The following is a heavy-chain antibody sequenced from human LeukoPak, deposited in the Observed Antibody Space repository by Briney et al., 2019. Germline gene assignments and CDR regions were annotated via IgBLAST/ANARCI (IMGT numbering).Heavy chain of an antibody. V-gene: IGHV4-4*07. J-gene: IGHJ4*02. CDR1: GGSISSYY. D-gene: IGHD3-10*01. Sequence: PSETLSLTCTVSGGSISSYYWSWIRQPAGKGLEWIGRIYTSGSTNYNPSLKSRVTMSVDTSKNQFSLKLSSVTAADTAVYYCARDYYGSGSPPYFDYWGQGTLVTVSS. CDR3: ARDYYGSGSPPYFDY. CDR2: IYTSGST.